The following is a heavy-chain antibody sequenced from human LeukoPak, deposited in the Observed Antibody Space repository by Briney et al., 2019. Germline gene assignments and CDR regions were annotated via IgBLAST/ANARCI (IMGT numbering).Heavy chain of an antibody. CDR2: ISYDGSNK. J-gene: IGHJ4*02. CDR3: ARDRGADILTAYSSGDY. CDR1: GFTLSSYW. V-gene: IGHV3-30-3*01. D-gene: IGHD3-9*01. Sequence: GGSLRLSCAASGFTLSSYWLHWVRQAPGKGLEWVAVISYDGSNKYYADPVKGRFTISRDNSKNTLYLQMNSLRAEDTAVYYCARDRGADILTAYSSGDYWGQGTLVTVSS.